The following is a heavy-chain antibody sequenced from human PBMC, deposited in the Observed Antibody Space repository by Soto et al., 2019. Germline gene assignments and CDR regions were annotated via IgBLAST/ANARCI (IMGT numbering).Heavy chain of an antibody. J-gene: IGHJ4*02. CDR2: ISGSGGST. V-gene: IGHV3-23*01. D-gene: IGHD2-2*01. Sequence: EVQRLESGGGLVQPGGSLRLSCAASGFTFSSYAMSWVRQAPGKGLEWVSAISGSGGSTYYADSVKGRFTISRDNSKNTLYLQMNSLRAADKAVYYCAGCSSTSCYSGPFDYWGQGTLVTVSS. CDR1: GFTFSSYA. CDR3: AGCSSTSCYSGPFDY.